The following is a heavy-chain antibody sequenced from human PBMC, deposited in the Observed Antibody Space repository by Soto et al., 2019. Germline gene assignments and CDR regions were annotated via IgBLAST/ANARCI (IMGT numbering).Heavy chain of an antibody. Sequence: ESGGGLVKPGGSLRLSCAASGFTFSSYSMNWVRQAPGKGLEWVSSISSSSSYIYYADSVKGRFTISRDNAKNSLYLQMNSLRAEDTAVYYCARDRRIGEVFDYWGQGTLVTVSS. D-gene: IGHD2-15*01. CDR2: ISSSSSYI. J-gene: IGHJ4*02. CDR3: ARDRRIGEVFDY. V-gene: IGHV3-21*01. CDR1: GFTFSSYS.